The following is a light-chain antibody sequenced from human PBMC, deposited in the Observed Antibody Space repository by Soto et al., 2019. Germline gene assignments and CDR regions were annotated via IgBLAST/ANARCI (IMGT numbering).Light chain of an antibody. J-gene: IGLJ3*02. Sequence: QSALTQSASVSGSPGQSITISCTGTDNDVGGYDFVSWYQQHPGRAPKLLIHQVTIRLSGISSRFSGSKSGNTASLTITGLQPEDEAMYFCCSHSTSIAWVFGGGTKGPS. CDR1: DNDVGGYDF. CDR2: QVT. V-gene: IGLV2-14*01. CDR3: CSHSTSIAWV.